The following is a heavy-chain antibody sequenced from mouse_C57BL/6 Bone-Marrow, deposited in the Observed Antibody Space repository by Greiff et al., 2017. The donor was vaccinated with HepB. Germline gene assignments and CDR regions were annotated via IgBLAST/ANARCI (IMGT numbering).Heavy chain of an antibody. J-gene: IGHJ4*01. D-gene: IGHD1-1*01. CDR2: IYPGSGST. CDR3: AGSSYGYYAMDY. Sequence: QVQLKQPGAELVKPGASVKMSCKASGYTFTSYWITWVKQRPGQGLEWIGDIYPGSGSTNYNEKFKSKATLTVDTSSSTAYIQLSSLTSEDSAVYYCAGSSYGYYAMDYWGQGTSVTVSS. V-gene: IGHV1-55*01. CDR1: GYTFTSYW.